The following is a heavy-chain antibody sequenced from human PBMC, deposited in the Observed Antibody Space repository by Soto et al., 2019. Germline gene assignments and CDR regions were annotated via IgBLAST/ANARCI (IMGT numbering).Heavy chain of an antibody. CDR3: AKQLRVSGWYPLDS. V-gene: IGHV3-30*18. CDR1: EFSLSSSD. D-gene: IGHD6-19*01. J-gene: IGHJ4*02. CDR2: SSFDGTQQ. Sequence: PGGSLRLSCTASEFSLSSSDMHWVRRAPGKGLEWLAVSSFDGTQQFYGDSLKGRFTVSRDNSNNTLYLEMNSLRTEDTAVYYCAKQLRVSGWYPLDSWGQGNPVTVPS.